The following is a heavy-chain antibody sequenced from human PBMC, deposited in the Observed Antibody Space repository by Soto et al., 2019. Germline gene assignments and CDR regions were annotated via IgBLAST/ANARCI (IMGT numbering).Heavy chain of an antibody. Sequence: HPGGSLRLSCAASGFTFSSYAMSWVRQAPGKGLEWVSAISGSGGSTYYADSVKGRFTISRDNSKNTLYLQMNSLRAEDTAVYYCAKGSPPNPYYDYIWGSYRYNWFDPWGQGTLVTVSS. CDR1: GFTFSSYA. D-gene: IGHD3-16*02. CDR3: AKGSPPNPYYDYIWGSYRYNWFDP. CDR2: ISGSGGST. J-gene: IGHJ5*02. V-gene: IGHV3-23*01.